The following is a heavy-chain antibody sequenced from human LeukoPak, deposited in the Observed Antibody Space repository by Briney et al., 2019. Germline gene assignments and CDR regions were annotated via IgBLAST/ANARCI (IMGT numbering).Heavy chain of an antibody. J-gene: IGHJ6*02. CDR2: IWYDGSNK. V-gene: IGHV3-30*02. D-gene: IGHD3-3*01. CDR1: GFTFSSHG. Sequence: GGSLRLSCAASGFTFSSHGMHWVRQAPGKGLEWVAVIWYDGSNKYYADSVKGRFTISRDNSKNTLYLQMNSLRAEDTAVYYCAKERTYYDFWSGYQRLYYYYGMDVWGQGTTVTVSS. CDR3: AKERTYYDFWSGYQRLYYYYGMDV.